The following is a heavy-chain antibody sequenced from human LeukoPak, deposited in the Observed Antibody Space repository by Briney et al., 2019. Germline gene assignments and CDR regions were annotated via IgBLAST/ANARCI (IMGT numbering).Heavy chain of an antibody. Sequence: DSIQGRFTISRDNAENSLYLQMNSLRAEDTAVYYCARAGYCSSTSCFDAFDIWGQGTMVTVSS. CDR3: ARAGYCSSTSCFDAFDI. V-gene: IGHV3-21*06. D-gene: IGHD2-2*01. J-gene: IGHJ3*02.